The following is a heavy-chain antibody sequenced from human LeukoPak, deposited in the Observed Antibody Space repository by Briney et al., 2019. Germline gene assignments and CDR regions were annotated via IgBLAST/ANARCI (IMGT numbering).Heavy chain of an antibody. J-gene: IGHJ4*02. D-gene: IGHD6-6*01. CDR1: GGSISSYY. CDR2: ISYSGST. Sequence: SETLSLTCTVSGGSISSYYWSWIRQPPGKGLEWIGYISYSGSTNYNPSLKSRVTISVDTSKSQFSLKLSSVTAADTAVYYCARLGDSTSRLYYFDYWGQGTLVTVSS. V-gene: IGHV4-59*08. CDR3: ARLGDSTSRLYYFDY.